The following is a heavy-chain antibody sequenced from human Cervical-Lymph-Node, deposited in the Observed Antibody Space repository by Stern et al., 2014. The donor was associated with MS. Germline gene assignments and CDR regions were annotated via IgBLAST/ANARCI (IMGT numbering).Heavy chain of an antibody. CDR1: GFTFNSAW. V-gene: IGHV3-15*01. D-gene: IGHD6-13*01. CDR2: IKSKTDGETT. J-gene: IGHJ4*01. Sequence: MQLVQSGGGLVKPGGSLRLSCAASGFTFNSAWMSWVRQAPGKGLEWVGRIKSKTDGETTDYAAPVKGRFTISRDDSKNTLYLQMNSLQTDDTAVYYCSTSAGGSSRFGYWGQGTLVTVSS. CDR3: STSAGGSSRFGY.